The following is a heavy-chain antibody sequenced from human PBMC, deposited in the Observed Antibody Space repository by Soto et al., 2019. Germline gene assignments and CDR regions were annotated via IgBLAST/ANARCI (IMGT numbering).Heavy chain of an antibody. Sequence: QVQLVQSGAEVKKPGSSVKVSCKTSGVSFNNNGIGWVRQAPGHGLEWMGGVNPPFRTSNYARKFQGRISITADASTGTVNMELRRLTSEDTAQYEGARVLYYGSGSYSPYGMDVWGQGTTVTVSS. CDR1: GVSFNNNG. J-gene: IGHJ6*02. V-gene: IGHV1-69*01. CDR2: VNPPFRTS. CDR3: ARVLYYGSGSYSPYGMDV. D-gene: IGHD3-10*01.